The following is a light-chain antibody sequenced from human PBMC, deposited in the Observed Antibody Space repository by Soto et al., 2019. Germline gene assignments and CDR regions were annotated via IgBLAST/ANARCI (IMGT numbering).Light chain of an antibody. V-gene: IGKV3D-20*01. Sequence: EIVTTQSPATLSVSPGGRATLSCRASQSFSSSYLAWYQQKPGLAPRLLIYDASSRATGIPDRFSASGSGTDFTLTISRLEPEDFAVYYCQQYGSFPITFGQGTRLEI. CDR1: QSFSSSY. J-gene: IGKJ5*01. CDR3: QQYGSFPIT. CDR2: DAS.